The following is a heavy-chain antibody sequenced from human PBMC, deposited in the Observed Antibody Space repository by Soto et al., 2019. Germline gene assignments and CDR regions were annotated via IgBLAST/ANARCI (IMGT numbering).Heavy chain of an antibody. CDR1: GFTFSGSA. CDR2: IRSKANSYAT. Sequence: EVQLVESGGGLVQPGGSLKLSCAASGFTFSGSAMHWVRQASGKGLEWVGRIRSKANSYATAYAASVKGRFTISRDDSRNTAYLQRNSMKTEDTAVYYCTRGRSPGWYYGMDVWGQGTTVTVSS. CDR3: TRGRSPGWYYGMDV. J-gene: IGHJ6*02. D-gene: IGHD2-15*01. V-gene: IGHV3-73*01.